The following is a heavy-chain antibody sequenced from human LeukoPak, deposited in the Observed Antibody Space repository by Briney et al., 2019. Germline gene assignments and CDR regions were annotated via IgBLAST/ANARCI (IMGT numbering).Heavy chain of an antibody. V-gene: IGHV3-33*01. CDR2: IWYDGSNK. CDR1: GFTFSSYG. D-gene: IGHD3-10*01. J-gene: IGHJ4*02. CDR3: ARDSNELPYYGSGNRPDY. Sequence: PGRSLRLSCAASGFTFSSYGMHWVRQAPGKGLEWVAVIWYDGSNKYYADSVKGRFTISRDNSKNTLYLQMNGLRAEDTAVYYCARDSNELPYYGSGNRPDYWGQGTLVTVSS.